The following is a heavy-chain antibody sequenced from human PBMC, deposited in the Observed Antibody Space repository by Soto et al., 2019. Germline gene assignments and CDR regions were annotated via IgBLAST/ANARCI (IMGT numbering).Heavy chain of an antibody. CDR2: IIPIFGTA. D-gene: IGHD6-13*01. J-gene: IGHJ6*02. CDR1: GGTFSSYA. CDR3: ARSIEQLVRGEYYYYYYGMDV. V-gene: IGHV1-69*13. Sequence: ASVKVSCKASGGTFSSYAISWVRQAPGQGLEWMGGIIPIFGTANYAQKFQGRVTITADESTSTAYMGLSSLRSEDTAVYYRARSIEQLVRGEYYYYYYGMDVWGQGTTVTVSS.